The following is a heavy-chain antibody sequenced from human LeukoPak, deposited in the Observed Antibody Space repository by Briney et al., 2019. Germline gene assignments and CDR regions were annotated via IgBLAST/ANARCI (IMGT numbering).Heavy chain of an antibody. CDR3: ARGRQIIAATRRGNWFDH. CDR1: SGTYSVYY. CDR2: INHSGST. J-gene: IGHJ5*02. D-gene: IGHD5-12*01. Sequence: SETLSLTCAVYSGTYSVYYWSWIRQPPGKELEWIGEINHSGSTNYNPSLKSRVTISVDTSKNQFSLKLSSVTAADTAVYYCARGRQIIAATRRGNWFDHWGQGTLVTVSS. V-gene: IGHV4-34*01.